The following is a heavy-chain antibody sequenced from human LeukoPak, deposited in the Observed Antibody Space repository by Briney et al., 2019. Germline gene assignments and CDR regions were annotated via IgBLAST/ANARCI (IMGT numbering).Heavy chain of an antibody. CDR1: GYSFTNYH. V-gene: IGHV1-46*01. D-gene: IGHD3-22*01. CDR2: INPDTGRA. CDR3: ARDRFFYGSSDDYLIY. Sequence: ASVKVSCKASGYSFTNYHMHWVRQAPGQGLEWMGMINPDTGRATYAPKFQGRVSMTRDTSTSTVYMELSSLTSEDTAVYYCARDRFFYGSSDDYLIYWGQRTLVTVSS. J-gene: IGHJ4*02.